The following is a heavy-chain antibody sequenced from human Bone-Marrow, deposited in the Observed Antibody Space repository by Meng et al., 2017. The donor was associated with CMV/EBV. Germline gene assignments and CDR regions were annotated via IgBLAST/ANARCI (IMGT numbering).Heavy chain of an antibody. J-gene: IGHJ4*02. CDR1: GGTFSRYA. D-gene: IGHD2-15*01. V-gene: IGHV1-69*12. Sequence: QVQLVQSGAEVKKPGSSVKVSCKASGGTFSRYAISWVRQAPGQGLEWMGGIIPIFGTANYAQKFQGRVTITADESTSTAYMELSSLRSEDTAVYYCARLGYCSGGSCYTGDYWGQGTLVTVAS. CDR2: IIPIFGTA. CDR3: ARLGYCSGGSCYTGDY.